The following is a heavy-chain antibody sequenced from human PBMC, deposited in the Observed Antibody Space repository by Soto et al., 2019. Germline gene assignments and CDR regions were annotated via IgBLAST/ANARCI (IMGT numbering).Heavy chain of an antibody. J-gene: IGHJ6*02. V-gene: IGHV5-51*01. CDR1: GYIFTSYW. D-gene: IGHD3-10*01. CDR2: IYPGDSDT. Sequence: PAESLKISCNGSGYIFTSYWIGWVRQMSGKGLEWMGIIYPGDSDTRYSPSFQGQVTISADKSISTAYLQWSSLKASDTAMYYCARQSPPRYYGSGSYQDYYYGMDVWGQGTTVTVSS. CDR3: ARQSPPRYYGSGSYQDYYYGMDV.